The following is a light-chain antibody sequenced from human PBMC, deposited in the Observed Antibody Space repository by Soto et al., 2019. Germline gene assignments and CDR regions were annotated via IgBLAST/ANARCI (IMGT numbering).Light chain of an antibody. J-gene: IGKJ1*01. Sequence: DIQMTQSPSTLSASVGDRVTITCRASQSISSWLAWYQQKPGKAPKLLIYKASSLESGVPSRFSRSGSGTEFTLTISSLQPDDCATYYCQQYNSYSPWTFGQGTKVEIK. CDR3: QQYNSYSPWT. V-gene: IGKV1-5*03. CDR1: QSISSW. CDR2: KAS.